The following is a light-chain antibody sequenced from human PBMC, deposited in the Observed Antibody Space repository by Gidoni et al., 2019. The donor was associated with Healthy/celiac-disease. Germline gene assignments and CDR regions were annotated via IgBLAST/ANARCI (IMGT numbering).Light chain of an antibody. V-gene: IGKV4-1*01. CDR3: QQYYSTPPL. CDR1: QSVLYSSNNKNY. Sequence: DIVMTQSPDSLAVSLGERATINCKSSQSVLYSSNNKNYLAWYQQKPGQPPKLLIYWASTRESGVPDRFSGSGSGTDFTLTISSLQAEDVGVYYCQQYYSTPPLFGQGTKLEIK. CDR2: WAS. J-gene: IGKJ2*01.